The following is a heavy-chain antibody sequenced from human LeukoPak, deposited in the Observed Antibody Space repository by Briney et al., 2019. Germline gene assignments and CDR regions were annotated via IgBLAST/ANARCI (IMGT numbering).Heavy chain of an antibody. CDR3: ARDRISSGSLTHYYYYYYMDV. CDR1: GYTFTGYY. D-gene: IGHD6-13*01. J-gene: IGHJ6*03. V-gene: IGHV1-2*02. Sequence: ASVKVSCKASGYTFTGYYIHWVRQAPGQGLEWMGWINPNSGGTNYAQKFQGKVTMTRDTSISTAYMELSRLRSDDTAVYYCARDRISSGSLTHYYYYYYMDVWGRGTTVTVSS. CDR2: INPNSGGT.